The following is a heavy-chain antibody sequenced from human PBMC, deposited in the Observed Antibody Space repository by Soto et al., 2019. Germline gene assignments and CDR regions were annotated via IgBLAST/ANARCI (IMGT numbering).Heavy chain of an antibody. J-gene: IGHJ4*01. V-gene: IGHV3-21*01. CDR3: ERDNFDFQGGFDI. Sequence: NPGGSLRLFCAASGFVFSDFQFNWVRQAPGGGLEWLSSITGTSAFTEYAESIKGRFTISRDNPNKLLFLHMDNLRPEDKAVYYRERDNFDFQGGFDIWGQGTLVTVSS. CDR2: ITGTSAFT. CDR1: GFVFSDFQ. D-gene: IGHD3-16*01.